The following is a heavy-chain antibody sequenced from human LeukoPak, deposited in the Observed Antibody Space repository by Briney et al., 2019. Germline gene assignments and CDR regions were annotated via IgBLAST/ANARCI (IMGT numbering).Heavy chain of an antibody. D-gene: IGHD1-26*01. Sequence: GGSLRPSCAASGFTFSSYAMHWVRQAPGKGLEWVAVISYDGSNKYYADSVKGRFTISRDNSKNTLYLQMNSLRGEDTAVYYCAKDSLRERIVGSTTRGVNDYWGQGTLVTVSS. CDR1: GFTFSSYA. V-gene: IGHV3-30*04. CDR3: AKDSLRERIVGSTTRGVNDY. CDR2: ISYDGSNK. J-gene: IGHJ4*02.